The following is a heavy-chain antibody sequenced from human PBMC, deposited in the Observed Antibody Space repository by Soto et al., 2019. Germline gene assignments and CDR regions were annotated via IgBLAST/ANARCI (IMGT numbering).Heavy chain of an antibody. Sequence: EVQLLASGGGLVQPGESLRLSCAASGFIFNAYAMTWVRQAPGKGPEWVSAIGGSGGNTYYAASVKGRFTISRDNSKDTVNLEMNRLRVDDTAVYFCARVASDYINSVDHWGQGILVTVSS. CDR2: IGGSGGNT. CDR3: ARVASDYINSVDH. D-gene: IGHD4-4*01. V-gene: IGHV3-23*01. CDR1: GFIFNAYA. J-gene: IGHJ4*02.